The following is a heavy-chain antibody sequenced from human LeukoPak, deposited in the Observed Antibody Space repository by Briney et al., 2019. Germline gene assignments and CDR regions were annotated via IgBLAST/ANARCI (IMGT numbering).Heavy chain of an antibody. D-gene: IGHD3-22*01. Sequence: GGSLRLSCAVSGITLSNYGMSWVRQAPGKALEWVAGISGSSGGTNYAESVKGRLTISRDNTKNALYLQMNRLRAEDTAVYFCAKRGVVIRVILVGFHKEAYYFDSWGQGALVTVSS. V-gene: IGHV3-23*01. CDR2: ISGSSGGT. CDR1: GITLSNYG. J-gene: IGHJ4*02. CDR3: AKRGVVIRVILVGFHKEAYYFDS.